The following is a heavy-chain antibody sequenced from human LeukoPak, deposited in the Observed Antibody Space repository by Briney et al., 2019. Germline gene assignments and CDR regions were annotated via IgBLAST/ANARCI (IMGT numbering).Heavy chain of an antibody. D-gene: IGHD5-24*01. CDR3: ARGLDGYGTFDY. CDR2: IYASGTS. J-gene: IGHJ4*02. Sequence: PSETLSLTCTVSGGSISSYYWTWIRQPAGKGLEWIGRIYASGTSNYNPSLKSRVTISADKSKNQFSLRLRSVTAADTAVYYCARGLDGYGTFDYWGQGTLVTVSS. V-gene: IGHV4-4*07. CDR1: GGSISSYY.